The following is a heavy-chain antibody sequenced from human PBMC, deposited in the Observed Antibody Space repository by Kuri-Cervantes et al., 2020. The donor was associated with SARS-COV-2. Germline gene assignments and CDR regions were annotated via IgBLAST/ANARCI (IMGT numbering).Heavy chain of an antibody. J-gene: IGHJ4*02. CDR3: TTSMIVSAAHYFDY. V-gene: IGHV3-21*01. D-gene: IGHD3-22*01. Sequence: GESLKISCAASGFPFSDYRMNWIRQSPGKGLEWVSCIDGYSPYIHYADSVKGRFTISRDNAKSSVFLQMNNLRAEDTAVYYCTTSMIVSAAHYFDYWGQGILVTVSS. CDR2: IDGYSPYI. CDR1: GFPFSDYR.